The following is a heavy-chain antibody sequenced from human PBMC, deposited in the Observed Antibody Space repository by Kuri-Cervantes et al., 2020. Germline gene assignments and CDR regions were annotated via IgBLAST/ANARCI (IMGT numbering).Heavy chain of an antibody. Sequence: GSLRLSCTVSGGSISSYYWSWIRQPAGKGLEWIAYMFYSGSTDYNPSLKSRVTISIDTSKNQFSLRLSSVTAADTAVYFCARRYDTGSFRLFDIWGQGTMVTVSS. CDR1: GGSISSYY. J-gene: IGHJ3*02. D-gene: IGHD3-22*01. CDR2: MFYSGST. V-gene: IGHV4-59*01. CDR3: ARRYDTGSFRLFDI.